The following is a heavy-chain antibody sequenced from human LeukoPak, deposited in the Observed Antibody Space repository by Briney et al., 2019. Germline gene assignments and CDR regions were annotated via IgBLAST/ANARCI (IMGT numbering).Heavy chain of an antibody. J-gene: IGHJ6*03. CDR1: GDSVSINSAA. Sequence: SQTLSLTRAISGDSVSINSAACNWLRQSPSRGLEWLGSTYYRAKCYNDYAGSVKSRITINPNTSNNQFSLQLNSVPPEDTAVYYCASGPLVRGVIRYYYYMDVWRKGTTVTVPS. CDR3: ASGPLVRGVIRYYYYMDV. D-gene: IGHD3-10*01. V-gene: IGHV6-1*01. CDR2: TYYRAKCYN.